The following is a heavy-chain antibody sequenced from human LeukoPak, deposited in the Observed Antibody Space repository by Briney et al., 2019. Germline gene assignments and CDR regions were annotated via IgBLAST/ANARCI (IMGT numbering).Heavy chain of an antibody. CDR3: ARDLMDYDVSTGLHHYYMDV. Sequence: GGSPRLSCVASGFTFSSYWMHWVRQDPGKGLVWVSRINGDGSNINYADSVRGRFTISRDNAKNTLYLRMNTLRVEDTAVYYCARDLMDYDVSTGLHHYYMDVWGQGTTVTVSS. V-gene: IGHV3-74*01. D-gene: IGHD3-9*01. J-gene: IGHJ6*02. CDR1: GFTFSSYW. CDR2: INGDGSNI.